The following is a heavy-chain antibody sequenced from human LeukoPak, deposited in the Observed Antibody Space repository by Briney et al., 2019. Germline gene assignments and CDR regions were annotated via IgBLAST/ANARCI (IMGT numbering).Heavy chain of an antibody. Sequence: GASVKVSCKASGYTFTGYYMHWVRQAPGQGLEWMGWINPNSGGTNYAQKFQGRVTMTRDTSISTAYMELSRLRSDDTAVYYCARLDVGSSWLFDYWGQGTLVTVSS. J-gene: IGHJ4*02. CDR1: GYTFTGYY. D-gene: IGHD6-13*01. CDR3: ARLDVGSSWLFDY. V-gene: IGHV1-2*02. CDR2: INPNSGGT.